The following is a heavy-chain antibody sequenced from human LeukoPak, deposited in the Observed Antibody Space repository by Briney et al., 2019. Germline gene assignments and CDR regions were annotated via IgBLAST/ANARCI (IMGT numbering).Heavy chain of an antibody. V-gene: IGHV3-9*01. J-gene: IGHJ4*02. Sequence: PGRSLRLSCAASGFTFDDYAMHWVRQAPGKGPEWVSGISWNSGSIGYADSVKGRFTISRDNAKNSLYQQMNSLRAEDTALYYCAKDMQTIAAAGRKYYFDYWGQGTLVTVSS. CDR3: AKDMQTIAAAGRKYYFDY. D-gene: IGHD6-13*01. CDR2: ISWNSGSI. CDR1: GFTFDDYA.